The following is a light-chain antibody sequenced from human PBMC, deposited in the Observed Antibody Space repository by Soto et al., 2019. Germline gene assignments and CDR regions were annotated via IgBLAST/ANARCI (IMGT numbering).Light chain of an antibody. CDR1: QSISSW. Sequence: DIQLTQSPSTLSASVGDRVTITCRASQSISSWLAWYQQKPGKAPKLLIYMASSLETGVPSRFSGSGSGTEFTLTISSLQPDDFATYYCQQYNTCSTFGQGTRVEIK. CDR3: QQYNTCST. J-gene: IGKJ5*01. V-gene: IGKV1-5*03. CDR2: MAS.